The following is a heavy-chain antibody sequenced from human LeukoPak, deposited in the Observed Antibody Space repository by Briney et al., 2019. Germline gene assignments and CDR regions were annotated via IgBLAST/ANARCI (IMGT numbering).Heavy chain of an antibody. CDR3: ASAVAAAGSLSTDY. CDR2: ISSSSSTI. D-gene: IGHD6-13*01. Sequence: GGSLRLSCAASGFTFSSYSMNWVRQAPGKGLEWVSYISSSSSTIYYADSVKGRFTISRDNAKNSLYLQMNSLRAEDTAVYYWASAVAAAGSLSTDYWGQRTVL. CDR1: GFTFSSYS. V-gene: IGHV3-48*01. J-gene: IGHJ4*02.